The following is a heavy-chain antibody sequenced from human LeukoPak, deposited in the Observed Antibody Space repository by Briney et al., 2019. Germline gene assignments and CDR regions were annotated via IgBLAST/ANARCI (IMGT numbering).Heavy chain of an antibody. D-gene: IGHD2-2*01. J-gene: IGHJ6*02. CDR3: DLHCSSSSCYLYGMDV. CDR2: INSDGKTT. Sequence: GGSLRLSCAASGFTFSNAWMSWVRQAPGKGLEDLSYINSDGKTTWYADSVKGRFTASRDNAKNSLYLQMNSLRAEDTAVYYCDLHCSSSSCYLYGMDVWGQGTTVTVSS. V-gene: IGHV3-48*01. CDR1: GFTFSNAW.